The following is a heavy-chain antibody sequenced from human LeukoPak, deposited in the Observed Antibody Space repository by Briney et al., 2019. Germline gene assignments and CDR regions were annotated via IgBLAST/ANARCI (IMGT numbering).Heavy chain of an antibody. CDR3: ARLYGIIDN. D-gene: IGHD1-14*01. J-gene: IGHJ4*02. CDR1: GFTFSSYE. V-gene: IGHV3-48*03. Sequence: PGGSLRLSCAASGFTFSSYEMNWVRQAPGKGLEWVSYISSSDSTIYYADSVKGRFTISRDNAKNSLYLQMNSLRAEDTAVYYCARLYGIIDNWGQGTLVTVSS. CDR2: ISSSDSTI.